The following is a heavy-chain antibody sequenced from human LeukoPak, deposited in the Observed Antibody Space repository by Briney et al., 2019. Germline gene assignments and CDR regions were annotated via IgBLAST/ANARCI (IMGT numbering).Heavy chain of an antibody. V-gene: IGHV4-59*01. CDR3: GSRNWNDGSYYYYMDV. Sequence: SETLSLTCTVSGGSISNYYWSWIRQPPGKGLEWIGYIYYSGSTNYNPSLKSRVTISVDTSKNQLSLKLSSVTAADTAVYYCGSRNWNDGSYYYYMDVWGKGTTVTVSS. D-gene: IGHD1-1*01. CDR2: IYYSGST. J-gene: IGHJ6*03. CDR1: GGSISNYY.